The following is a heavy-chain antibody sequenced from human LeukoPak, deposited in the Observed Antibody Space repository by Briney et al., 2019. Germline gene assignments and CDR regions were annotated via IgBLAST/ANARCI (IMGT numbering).Heavy chain of an antibody. D-gene: IGHD1-26*01. V-gene: IGHV3-74*01. Sequence: GGSLRLSCVASGFAFRKYWLHWVRQAPGKGLKWVSRINPDDESTSYADSVRGRFTISRDNAKNTLYLQMNSLRAEDTAVYYCLTILEATIDAFDIWGQGTMVTVSS. CDR3: LTILEATIDAFDI. J-gene: IGHJ3*02. CDR1: GFAFRKYW. CDR2: INPDDEST.